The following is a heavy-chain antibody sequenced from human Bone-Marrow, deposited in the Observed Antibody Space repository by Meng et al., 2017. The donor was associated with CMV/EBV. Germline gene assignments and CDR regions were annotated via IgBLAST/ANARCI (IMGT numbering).Heavy chain of an antibody. Sequence: GSLRLSCTDSGGSMSRYYWSWIRQAPGKGLEWIGYVPYSGIISYNPALKSRVSISVDMSKNQFSLRLSSVTAADTAVYYCAGGSPNGGWYQIDYWGQGMLVTVPQ. CDR2: VPYSGII. V-gene: IGHV4-59*01. J-gene: IGHJ4*02. CDR3: AGGSPNGGWYQIDY. CDR1: GGSMSRYY. D-gene: IGHD6-19*01.